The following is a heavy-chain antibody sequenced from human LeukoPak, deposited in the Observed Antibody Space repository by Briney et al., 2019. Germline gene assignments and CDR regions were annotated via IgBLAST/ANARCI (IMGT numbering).Heavy chain of an antibody. J-gene: IGHJ3*02. CDR1: GFSFSSYD. D-gene: IGHD1-26*01. CDR2: IRGSGGST. V-gene: IGHV3-23*01. Sequence: GGSLRLSCAASGFSFSSYDMSWVRQAPGKGLEWDSAIRGSGGSTFYGDSVKGRFTISRDNSKNTLNLQINGLRAEDTAVYYCAKSQLVGATYAFDIWGQGTMVTVSS. CDR3: AKSQLVGATYAFDI.